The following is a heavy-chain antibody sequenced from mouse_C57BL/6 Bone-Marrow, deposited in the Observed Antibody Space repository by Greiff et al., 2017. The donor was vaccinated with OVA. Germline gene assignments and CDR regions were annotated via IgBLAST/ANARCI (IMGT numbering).Heavy chain of an antibody. Sequence: QVQLQQSGAELVKPGASVKLSCKASGYTFTSYWLQWVKQRPGQGLEWIGEIDPSDSYTNHNQKFKGKATLTVDTSSSTAYMQLSSLTSEDSAVYYCAREKWLRPSYFDYWGQGTTLTVSS. CDR1: GYTFTSYW. V-gene: IGHV1-50*01. CDR2: IDPSDSYT. CDR3: AREKWLRPSYFDY. J-gene: IGHJ2*01.